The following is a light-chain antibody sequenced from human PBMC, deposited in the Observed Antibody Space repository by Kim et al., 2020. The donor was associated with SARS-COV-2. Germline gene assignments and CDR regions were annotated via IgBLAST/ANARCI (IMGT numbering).Light chain of an antibody. CDR1: QSITTY. CDR2: AAS. Sequence: DIQMTQSPSSLSASVGDRVTITCRASQSITTYLNWYQHKPGKAPKVLIYAASSLQSGVPLRFSGSGSGTDFTLTISSLQPEDFATYYCQQSYSTPYTFGQGTKLEI. CDR3: QQSYSTPYT. J-gene: IGKJ2*01. V-gene: IGKV1-39*01.